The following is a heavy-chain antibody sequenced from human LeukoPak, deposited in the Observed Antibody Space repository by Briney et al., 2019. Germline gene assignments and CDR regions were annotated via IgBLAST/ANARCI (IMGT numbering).Heavy chain of an antibody. Sequence: GGSLRLSCAASGFTFSSFDMHWVRQPTGQGLEWVSTIGTASDTYYPGSVEGRFTLSRDNAKNSLYLQMNSLTAEDTAVYYCALLGAWMAPQGGYFDYWGQGTLVTVSS. V-gene: IGHV3-13*01. CDR2: IGTASDT. CDR1: GFTFSSFD. D-gene: IGHD2-15*01. J-gene: IGHJ4*02. CDR3: ALLGAWMAPQGGYFDY.